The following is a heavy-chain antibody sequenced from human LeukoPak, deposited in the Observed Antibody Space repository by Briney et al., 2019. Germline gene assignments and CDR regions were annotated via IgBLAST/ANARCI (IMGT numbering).Heavy chain of an antibody. CDR1: GYTFTGYY. V-gene: IGHV1-18*04. CDR3: ARGIDSGSPPLGTFEI. Sequence: ASVKVSCKASGYTFTGYYMHWVRQAPGQGLEWMGWISAYNGNTNYAQNFQGRVTMTTDTSTSTAYMELRSLRSDDTAVFYCARGIDSGSPPLGTFEIWGQGTMVTVSS. CDR2: ISAYNGNT. J-gene: IGHJ3*02. D-gene: IGHD1-26*01.